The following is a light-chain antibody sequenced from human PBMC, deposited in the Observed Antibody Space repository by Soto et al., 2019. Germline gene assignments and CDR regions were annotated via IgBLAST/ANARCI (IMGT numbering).Light chain of an antibody. CDR1: SSDVGGYNY. CDR2: DVS. Sequence: QSALTQPRSVSGSPGQSVTISCTGTSSDVGGYNYVSWYQQHPGKAPKLMIYDVSKRPSGVPDRFSGSKSGNTASLTISGLQAEAEADYYCCSYAGSYTFEVVFGGGTQLTVL. V-gene: IGLV2-11*01. CDR3: CSYAGSYTFEVV. J-gene: IGLJ2*01.